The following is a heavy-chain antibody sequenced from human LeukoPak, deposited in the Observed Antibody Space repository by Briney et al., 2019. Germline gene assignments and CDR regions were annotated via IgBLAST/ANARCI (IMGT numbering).Heavy chain of an antibody. CDR3: ARDLSIAAREY. CDR1: GGSFSGYY. V-gene: IGHV3-53*05. D-gene: IGHD6-6*01. Sequence: ETLSLTCAVYGGSFSGYYWSWIRQPPGKGLEWVSVIYSGGSTYYADSVKGRFTISRDNSKNTLYLQMNSLRAEDTAVYYCARDLSIAAREYWGQGTLVTVSS. CDR2: IYSGGST. J-gene: IGHJ4*02.